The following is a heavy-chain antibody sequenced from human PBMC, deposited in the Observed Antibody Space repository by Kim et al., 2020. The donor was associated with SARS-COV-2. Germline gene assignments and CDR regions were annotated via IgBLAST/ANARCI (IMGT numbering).Heavy chain of an antibody. CDR3: ATLPIVVVSKEYFQH. CDR1: GGTFSSYA. J-gene: IGHJ1*01. D-gene: IGHD2-2*01. CDR2: IIPIFGTA. V-gene: IGHV1-69*13. Sequence: SVKVSCKASGGTFSSYAISWVRQAPGQGLEWMGGIIPIFGTANYAQKFQGRVTITADESTSTAYMELSSLRSEDTAVYYCATLPIVVVSKEYFQHWGQGTLVTVSS.